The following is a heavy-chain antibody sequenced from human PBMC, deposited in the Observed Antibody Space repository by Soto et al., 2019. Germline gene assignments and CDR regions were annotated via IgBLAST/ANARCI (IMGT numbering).Heavy chain of an antibody. CDR3: ARNIVVVPAAFDY. V-gene: IGHV1-2*02. Sequence: ASVKVSCKASGYTFTGYYMHWVRQAPGQGLEWMGWINPNSGGTNYAQKFQGRATMTRDTSISTAYMELSRLRSDDTAVYYCARNIVVVPAAFDYWGQGTLVTVSS. J-gene: IGHJ4*02. CDR1: GYTFTGYY. D-gene: IGHD2-2*01. CDR2: INPNSGGT.